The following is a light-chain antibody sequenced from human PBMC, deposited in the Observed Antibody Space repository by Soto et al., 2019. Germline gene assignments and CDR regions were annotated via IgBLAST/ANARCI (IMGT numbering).Light chain of an antibody. CDR2: EVI. Sequence: QSALTQPASVSGSPGQSITISCTGTNGDVGSYDLVSCYQQYPGKAPKLIIYEVIKRPSGVSNRFSGAKSGNTASLTVSGLQTEDEADYDCCSYAGSKTLIFGGGTKLTVL. CDR3: CSYAGSKTLI. CDR1: NGDVGSYDL. V-gene: IGLV2-23*02. J-gene: IGLJ2*01.